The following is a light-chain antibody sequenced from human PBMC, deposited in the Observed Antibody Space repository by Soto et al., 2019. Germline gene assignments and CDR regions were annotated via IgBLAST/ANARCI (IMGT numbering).Light chain of an antibody. J-gene: IGKJ4*01. Sequence: TEMTQSPSSVSASIGDRVTITCRASQGIRNDLGWYQQKPGKAPKRLIYAASSLQSGVLSRFSGSGSVTEFSLTISSPQPEDFATYFCLQHNSYPLTFGGGTKVDIK. CDR1: QGIRND. V-gene: IGKV1-17*01. CDR2: AAS. CDR3: LQHNSYPLT.